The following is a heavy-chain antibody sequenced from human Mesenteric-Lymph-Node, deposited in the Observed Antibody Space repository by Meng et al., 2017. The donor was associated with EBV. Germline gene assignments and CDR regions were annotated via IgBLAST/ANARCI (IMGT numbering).Heavy chain of an antibody. Sequence: QVQLVESGXGVVQPGXSLRLSCAASGFTFSSYGMHWVRLAPGKGLEWVAVISYDGSNKYYADSVKGRFTISRDNSKNTLYLQMNSLRAEDTAVYYCAKDSVGSRRGYLDDWEQGTLVTVSS. J-gene: IGHJ4*02. CDR3: AKDSVGSRRGYLDD. CDR2: ISYDGSNK. CDR1: GFTFSSYG. V-gene: IGHV3-30*18. D-gene: IGHD3-10*01.